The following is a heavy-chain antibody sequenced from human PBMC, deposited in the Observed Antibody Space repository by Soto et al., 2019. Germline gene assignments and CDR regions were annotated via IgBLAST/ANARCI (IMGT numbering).Heavy chain of an antibody. V-gene: IGHV1-69*13. CDR3: ARDRNRVGATYAFDI. J-gene: IGHJ3*02. D-gene: IGHD1-26*01. CDR1: GGTFSSYA. Sequence: SVKVSCKASGGTFSSYAISWVRQAPGQGLEWMGGIIPIFGTANYAQKFQGRVTITADESTSTAYMELSSLRSEDTAVYYCARDRNRVGATYAFDIWGQGTMVIVSS. CDR2: IIPIFGTA.